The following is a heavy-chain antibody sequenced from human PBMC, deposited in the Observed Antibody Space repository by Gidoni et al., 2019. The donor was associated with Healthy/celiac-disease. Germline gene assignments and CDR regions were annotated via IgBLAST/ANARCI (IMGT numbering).Heavy chain of an antibody. D-gene: IGHD3-22*01. Sequence: QVQLVQSGAAVKKPGSSVKVSCKASGGTFSSYAISWVRQAPGQGLEWMGGIIPILGTANYAQKFQGRVTITADEYTSTDYMELSSLRSEDTAVYDCARRITMIGDAFDIWGQGTMVTVSS. CDR3: ARRITMIGDAFDI. V-gene: IGHV1-69*01. CDR1: GGTFSSYA. CDR2: IIPILGTA. J-gene: IGHJ3*02.